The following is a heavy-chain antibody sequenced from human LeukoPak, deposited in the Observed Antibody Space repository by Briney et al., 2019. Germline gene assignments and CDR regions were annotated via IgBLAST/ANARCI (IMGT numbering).Heavy chain of an antibody. CDR3: ARGRSGYYSSAFDY. D-gene: IGHD3-22*01. CDR1: GGTFSSYA. V-gene: IGHV1-69*05. Sequence: GASVKVSCKASGGTFSSYAISWGRQAPGQGLEWMGGIIPIFGTANYAQKFQGRVTITTDESTSTAYMELSSLRSEDTAVYYCARGRSGYYSSAFDYWGQGTLVTVSS. CDR2: IIPIFGTA. J-gene: IGHJ4*02.